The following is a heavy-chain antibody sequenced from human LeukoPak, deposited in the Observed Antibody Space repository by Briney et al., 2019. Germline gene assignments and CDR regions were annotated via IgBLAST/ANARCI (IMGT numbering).Heavy chain of an antibody. V-gene: IGHV3-21*01. CDR1: GFSFSNCS. CDR2: ISSSSTYI. Sequence: GGSLRLSCAASGFSFSNCSMNWVRQAPGKGLEWVSPISSSSTYIYYADSLEGRFTISRDSVRNSLYLQMNSLRAEDTAVYYCAGDYEGNLAFDIWGQGTMVTVSS. CDR3: AGDYEGNLAFDI. J-gene: IGHJ3*02. D-gene: IGHD4-23*01.